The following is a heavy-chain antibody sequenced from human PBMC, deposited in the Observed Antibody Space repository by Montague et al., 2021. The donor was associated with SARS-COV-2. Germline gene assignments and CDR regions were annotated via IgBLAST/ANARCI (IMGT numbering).Heavy chain of an antibody. D-gene: IGHD3-16*01. CDR3: ARTWRFGQSYGLDI. J-gene: IGHJ3*02. V-gene: IGHV4-59*01. Sequence: RANTNSNPSLKRRVTISLDTSENQFSLKLSSVTAADTAVYYCARTWRFGQSYGLDIWVQGTMVTVSA. CDR2: RANT.